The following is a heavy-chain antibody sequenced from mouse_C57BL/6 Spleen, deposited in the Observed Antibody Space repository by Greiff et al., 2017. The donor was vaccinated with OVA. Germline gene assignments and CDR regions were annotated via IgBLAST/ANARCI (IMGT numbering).Heavy chain of an antibody. CDR3: ATCSYGNYLDY. CDR2: IYIGNGYT. Sequence: EVQLQQSGAELVRPGPSVKMSCKTSGYTFTSYGINWVKQRPGQGLEWIGDIYIGNGYTEYNEKFKGKATLTSDTSSSTAYMQLSSLTAEDSAIYFCATCSYGNYLDYWGQGTTLTVSS. V-gene: IGHV1-58*01. J-gene: IGHJ2*01. CDR1: GYTFTSYG. D-gene: IGHD2-1*01.